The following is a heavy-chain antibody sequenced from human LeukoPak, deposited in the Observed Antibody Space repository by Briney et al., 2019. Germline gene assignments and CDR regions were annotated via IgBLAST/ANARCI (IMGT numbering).Heavy chain of an antibody. V-gene: IGHV4-34*01. CDR1: GGSFSGYY. CDR3: ANLYGDSDY. D-gene: IGHD4-17*01. CDR2: INHSRST. Sequence: SETLSLTCAVYGGSFSGYYWSWIRQPPGKGLEWIGEINHSRSTNYNPSLKSRVTISVDTSKNQFSLKLSSVTAADTAVYYCANLYGDSDYWGQGTLVTVSS. J-gene: IGHJ4*02.